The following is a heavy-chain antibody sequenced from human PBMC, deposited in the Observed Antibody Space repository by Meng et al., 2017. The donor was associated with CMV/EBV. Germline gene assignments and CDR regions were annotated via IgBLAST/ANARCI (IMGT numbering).Heavy chain of an antibody. Sequence: VSCVSISRSSYYWGWIRQPPGKGLEWIGSIYYSGSTYYNPSLKSRVTISVDTSKNQFSLKLSSVTAADTAVYYCARLGRFLEWSIDPWGQGTLVTVSS. CDR2: IYYSGST. CDR3: ARLGRFLEWSIDP. V-gene: IGHV4-39*01. CDR1: CVSISRSSYY. J-gene: IGHJ5*02. D-gene: IGHD3-3*01.